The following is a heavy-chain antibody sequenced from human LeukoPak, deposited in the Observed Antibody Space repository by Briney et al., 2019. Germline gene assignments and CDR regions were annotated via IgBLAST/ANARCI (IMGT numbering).Heavy chain of an antibody. CDR2: IYYSGST. D-gene: IGHD6-13*01. CDR1: GGSISSYY. CDR3: ARVLSLAGIQSCDAFDI. V-gene: IGHV4-59*01. Sequence: SETLSLTCTVSGGSISSYYWSWIRQPPGKGLEWIGYIYYSGSTNYNPSLKSRVTISVDTSKNQFSLKLSSVTAADTAVYYRARVLSLAGIQSCDAFDIWGQGTMVTVSS. J-gene: IGHJ3*02.